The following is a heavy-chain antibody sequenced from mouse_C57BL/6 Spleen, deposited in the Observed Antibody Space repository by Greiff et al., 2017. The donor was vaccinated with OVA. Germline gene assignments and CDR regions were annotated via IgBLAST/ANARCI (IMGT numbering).Heavy chain of an antibody. CDR2: IDPSDSYT. CDR3: ARGKNYYGSSSLAMDY. V-gene: IGHV1-59*01. Sequence: VQLQQPGAELVRPGTSVKLSCKASGYNFTSYWMHWVKQRPGQGLEWIGVIDPSDSYTNYNQKFKGKATLTVDTSSSTAYMQLSSLTSEDSAVYYCARGKNYYGSSSLAMDYWGQGTSVTVSS. D-gene: IGHD1-1*01. CDR1: GYNFTSYW. J-gene: IGHJ4*01.